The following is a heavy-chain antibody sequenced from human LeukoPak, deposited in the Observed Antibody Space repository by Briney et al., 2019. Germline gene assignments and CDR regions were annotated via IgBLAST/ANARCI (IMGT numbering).Heavy chain of an antibody. V-gene: IGHV4-59*01. Sequence: PSETLSLTCTVSGGSISSYYWSWIRQPPGKGLEWIGYIYYSGSTNYNPSLKSRVTISVDTSKNQFSLKLSSVTAADTAVYYCARTVYDSSGYYYDYRGQGTLVTVSS. J-gene: IGHJ4*02. CDR3: ARTVYDSSGYYYDY. CDR2: IYYSGST. D-gene: IGHD3-22*01. CDR1: GGSISSYY.